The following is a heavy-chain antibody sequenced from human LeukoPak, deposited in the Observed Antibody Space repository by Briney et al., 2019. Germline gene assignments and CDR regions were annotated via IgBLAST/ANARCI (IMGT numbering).Heavy chain of an antibody. CDR3: AKGDPPES. Sequence: PGGSLRLSCAASGFTFSNYAMNWVRQAPGKGLEWVSSISGSGGATNYADSLRGRFTISRDHSENTLYLQMNNLRADDTAVYYCAKGDPPESRGQGTLDSVPS. V-gene: IGHV3-23*01. J-gene: IGHJ4*02. CDR2: ISGSGGAT. CDR1: GFTFSNYA.